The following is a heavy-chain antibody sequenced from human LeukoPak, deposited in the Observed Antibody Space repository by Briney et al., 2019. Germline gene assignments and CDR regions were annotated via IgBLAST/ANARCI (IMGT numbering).Heavy chain of an antibody. D-gene: IGHD6-19*01. CDR2: INPSGGST. J-gene: IGHJ3*02. V-gene: IGHV1-46*01. CDR1: GYTFTSYY. CDR3: RVSSGWSTDAFDI. Sequence: GASVKVSCKASGYTFTSYYMHWVRQAPGQGLEWMGIINPSGGSTSYAQKFQGRVTMTRDTSTSTVYMELSSLRSEDTAVYYCRVSSGWSTDAFDIWGQGTMVTVSS.